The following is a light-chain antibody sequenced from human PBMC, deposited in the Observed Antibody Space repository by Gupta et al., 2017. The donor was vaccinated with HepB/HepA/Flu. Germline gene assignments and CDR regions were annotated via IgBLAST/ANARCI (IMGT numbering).Light chain of an antibody. CDR1: QRISNW. CDR3: QQNNCQET. CDR2: KAS. J-gene: IGKJ1*01. V-gene: IGKV1-5*03. Sequence: DIEMTQSPSTLSASVGDRVTISCRASQRISNWLAWYQQKAGEAPKLMIYKASRGERGVPRRCSGGGDAKEFTLTSSRRQDDDFANYYYQQNNCQETFGQGTKVEIK.